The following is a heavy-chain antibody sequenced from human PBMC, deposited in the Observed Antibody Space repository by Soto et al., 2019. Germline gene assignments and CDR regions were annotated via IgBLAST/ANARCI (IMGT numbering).Heavy chain of an antibody. CDR3: ARGGYSYGYFDY. D-gene: IGHD5-18*01. V-gene: IGHV3-48*04. Sequence: VQLVESGGGVVQPGRSLRLSCAASGFTFSNYAVHWVRQAPGKGLEWVSYISSSGPNIYYADSLKGRFTISRDNAKNARYLQMHSLRAEDTAVYYCARGGYSYGYFDYWGQGTLVTVSS. CDR2: ISSSGPNI. J-gene: IGHJ4*02. CDR1: GFTFSNYA.